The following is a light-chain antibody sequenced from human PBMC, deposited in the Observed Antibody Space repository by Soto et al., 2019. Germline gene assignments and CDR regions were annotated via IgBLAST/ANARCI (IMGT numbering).Light chain of an antibody. CDR2: GAS. V-gene: IGKV3-20*01. CDR3: QQYCSSGT. CDR1: QSVSNNY. Sequence: EIVLTQSPGTLSLSPGERATLSCRASQSVSNNYLAWYQQKPGQAPRLLIYGASNRATGIPDRCSGSGSGTDFTLTISRLEPEDFAVYYGQQYCSSGTFGQGTKVEIK. J-gene: IGKJ1*01.